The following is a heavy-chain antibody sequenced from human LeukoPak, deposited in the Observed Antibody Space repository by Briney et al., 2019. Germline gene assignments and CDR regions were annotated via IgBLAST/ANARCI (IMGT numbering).Heavy chain of an antibody. CDR2: ISTSGST. J-gene: IGHJ4*02. CDR3: ARDQYSGSLDY. Sequence: PSETLSLTCTVSGGSISSYYWSWIRQPAGKGLEWIGRISTSGSTNYNPSLESRVTMSVDTSNNQFSLKLSSVTAADTAVYYCARDQYSGSLDYWGQGTLVTVSS. V-gene: IGHV4-4*07. D-gene: IGHD1-26*01. CDR1: GGSISSYY.